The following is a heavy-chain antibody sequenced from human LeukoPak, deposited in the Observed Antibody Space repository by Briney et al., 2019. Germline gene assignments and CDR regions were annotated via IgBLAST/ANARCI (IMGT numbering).Heavy chain of an antibody. CDR2: ILYDASSK. CDR3: AKDRGLGNDAFDI. J-gene: IGHJ3*02. CDR1: GFTFRNYG. D-gene: IGHD3-10*01. Sequence: PGGSLRLSCAASGFTFRNYGMHWVRQAPGKGLEWVAVILYDASSKRYEDSLKSRFSISRDNSKNMLYLQMNSLRAEDTAVYYCAKDRGLGNDAFDIWGQGIMVTVSS. V-gene: IGHV3-30*18.